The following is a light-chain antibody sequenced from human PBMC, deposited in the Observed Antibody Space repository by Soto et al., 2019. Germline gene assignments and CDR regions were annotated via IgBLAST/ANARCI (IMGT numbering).Light chain of an antibody. CDR2: KAS. Sequence: DIQMTQSPSTLSASVGDRVTIPCRASQRVSTSLAWYQQKPGKAPNLLIYKASSLESGVPSRFSGSGSGTEFTLTISSLQPDDVATYYCRQYVSYPVTFGGGTKVEMK. CDR3: RQYVSYPVT. CDR1: QRVSTS. V-gene: IGKV1-5*03. J-gene: IGKJ4*01.